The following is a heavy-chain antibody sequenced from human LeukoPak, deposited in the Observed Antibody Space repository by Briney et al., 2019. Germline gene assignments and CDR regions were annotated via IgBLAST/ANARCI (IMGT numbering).Heavy chain of an antibody. CDR2: IYHSGST. CDR3: ARSLAGTSNWD. J-gene: IGHJ4*02. V-gene: IGHV4-38-2*01. D-gene: IGHD2-2*01. CDR1: AYSISSCYY. Sequence: PSETLSLTCGVSAYSISSCYYWDWIRQPPGKGLEWIGSIYHSGSTYYNPSLKSRVTISVDTSKNQFSLRLSSVTAADTAMYYCARSLAGTSNWDWGRGTLVTVSS.